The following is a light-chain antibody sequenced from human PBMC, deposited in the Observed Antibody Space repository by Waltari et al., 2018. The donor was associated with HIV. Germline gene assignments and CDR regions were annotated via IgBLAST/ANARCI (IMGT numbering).Light chain of an antibody. J-gene: IGLJ2*01. Sequence: QSVLTQPPSASGTPGQTVTISCSGGTSNLDYNYVYWYQHLPGMTPRLLIYRNHQRPSGVPVRFSGSTSGTSASLAISGLRSEDEADYYCAAWDDSLSDVIFGGGTKLTVL. CDR3: AAWDDSLSDVI. V-gene: IGLV1-47*01. CDR1: TSNLDYNY. CDR2: RNH.